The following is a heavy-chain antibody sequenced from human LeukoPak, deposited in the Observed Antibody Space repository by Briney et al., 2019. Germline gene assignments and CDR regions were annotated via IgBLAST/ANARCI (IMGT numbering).Heavy chain of an antibody. J-gene: IGHJ3*02. D-gene: IGHD2-2*01. CDR3: ARVLESLIVVDNDAFDI. CDR1: GYTFTSYG. V-gene: IGHV1-18*01. Sequence: GASVKVSCKASGYTFTSYGISWVRQAPGQGLEWMGWISAYNGNTNYAQKLQGRVTMTTDTSTSTAYMELRSLRSDDTAVYYCARVLESLIVVDNDAFDIWGQGTMVTVSS. CDR2: ISAYNGNT.